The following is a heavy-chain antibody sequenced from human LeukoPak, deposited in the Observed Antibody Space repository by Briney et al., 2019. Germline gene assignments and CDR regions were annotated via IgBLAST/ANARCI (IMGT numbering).Heavy chain of an antibody. V-gene: IGHV3-48*03. J-gene: IGHJ4*02. CDR3: ARDGRDYDSSGYYYATGIDY. CDR2: ISSSGSTI. D-gene: IGHD3-22*01. Sequence: PGGSLRLSCAASGFTFSSYEMNWVRQAPGKGLEWVSYISSSGSTIYYADSVKGLFTISRDNAKNSLYLQMNGLRAEDTAVYYCARDGRDYDSSGYYYATGIDYWGQGTLVTVSS. CDR1: GFTFSSYE.